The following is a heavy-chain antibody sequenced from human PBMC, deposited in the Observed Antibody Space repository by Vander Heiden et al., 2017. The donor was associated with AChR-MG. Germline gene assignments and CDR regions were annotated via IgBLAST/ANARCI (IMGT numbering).Heavy chain of an antibody. V-gene: IGHV3-30*18. Sequence: QVLLVESGGGVVQPGRSLRLSCAASGFTFSSYGMHWVRQAPGKGLEWVAVISYDGSNKDDADSVKGRFTISRDNSKNTLYLQMNSLRAEDTAVYYCAKGGDYLDYWGQGTLVTVSS. CDR3: AKGGDYLDY. J-gene: IGHJ4*02. CDR1: GFTFSSYG. CDR2: ISYDGSNK.